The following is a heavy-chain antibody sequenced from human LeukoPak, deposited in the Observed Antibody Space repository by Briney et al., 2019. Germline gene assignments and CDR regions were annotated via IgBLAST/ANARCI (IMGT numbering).Heavy chain of an antibody. CDR1: GGSFSGYY. V-gene: IGHV4-34*01. CDR2: INHSGST. CDR3: ARWGSSGWYA. J-gene: IGHJ5*02. D-gene: IGHD6-19*01. Sequence: SETLSLTCAVYGGSFSGYYWSWIRQPPGKGLEWIGEINHSGSTNYNPSLKSRVTISVDTSKNQFSLKLSSVTAADTAVYYCARWGSSGWYAWGQGTQVTVSS.